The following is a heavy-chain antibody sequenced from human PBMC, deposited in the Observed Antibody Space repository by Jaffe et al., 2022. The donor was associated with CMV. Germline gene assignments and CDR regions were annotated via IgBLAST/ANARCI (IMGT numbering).Heavy chain of an antibody. V-gene: IGHV4-59*01. CDR2: IYYSGST. Sequence: QVQLQESGPGLVKPSETLSLTCTVSGGSISSYYWSWIRQPPGKGLEWIGYIYYSGSTNYNPSLKSRVTISVDTSKNQFSLKLSSVTAADTAVYYCARAGSGWFERGYMDVWGKGTTVTVSS. CDR1: GGSISSYY. D-gene: IGHD6-19*01. CDR3: ARAGSGWFERGYMDV. J-gene: IGHJ6*03.